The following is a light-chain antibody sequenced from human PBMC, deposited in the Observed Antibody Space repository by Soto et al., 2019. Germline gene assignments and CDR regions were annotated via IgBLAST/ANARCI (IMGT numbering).Light chain of an antibody. CDR1: QSISKY. Sequence: DIQMTQSPSSLSASVGDRVTITCRASQSISKYLNWYQQKPGKAPKLLIYATSTLQSGVPSRFGGSGSGTDLTRAISSLQPEDCATYYCQQSYSTRWTFGQGTEVDIK. J-gene: IGKJ1*01. CDR3: QQSYSTRWT. CDR2: ATS. V-gene: IGKV1-39*01.